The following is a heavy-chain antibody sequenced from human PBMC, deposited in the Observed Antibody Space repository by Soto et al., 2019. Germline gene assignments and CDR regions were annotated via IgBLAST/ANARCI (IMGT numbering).Heavy chain of an antibody. D-gene: IGHD3-10*01. V-gene: IGHV4-39*01. J-gene: IGHJ4*02. Sequence: SDTLSLTCTVSVGSISNSSSYGCCITHPPWKGLEWIGSISYSGSTYYNPSLMSRVTISVDTSKNQFSLKLSSVTAADTAVYYCARQRGIYGSGRYYEVDYWGKGTLVTVS. CDR2: ISYSGST. CDR3: ARQRGIYGSGRYYEVDY. CDR1: VGSISNSSSY.